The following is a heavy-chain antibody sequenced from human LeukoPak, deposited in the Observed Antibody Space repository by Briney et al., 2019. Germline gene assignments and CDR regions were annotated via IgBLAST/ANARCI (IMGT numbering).Heavy chain of an antibody. J-gene: IGHJ4*02. CDR2: ISPSGTDI. CDR1: GFTFSDSY. V-gene: IGHV3-11*01. Sequence: GGSLRLSCAVSGFTFSDSYMTWLRQAPGKGLESLSYISPSGTDISYADSVKGRFTISRGNAKNSLYLQMNNLRADDTAVYYCTRDPRHLDYWGQGTLVTVSS. CDR3: TRDPRHLDY.